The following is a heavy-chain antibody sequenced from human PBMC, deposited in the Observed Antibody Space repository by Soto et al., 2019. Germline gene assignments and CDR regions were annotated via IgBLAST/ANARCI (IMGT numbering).Heavy chain of an antibody. CDR3: AKGIVGATRNYFDY. V-gene: IGHV3-23*01. CDR1: GFTFSSYA. CDR2: ISGSGGST. D-gene: IGHD1-26*01. J-gene: IGHJ4*01. Sequence: PGGSLRLSCAASGFTFSSYAMSWVRQAPGKGLEWVSAISGSGGSTYYADSVKGRFTISRDNSKNTLYLQMNSLRAEDTAVYYRAKGIVGATRNYFDYWGQGTLVTVSS.